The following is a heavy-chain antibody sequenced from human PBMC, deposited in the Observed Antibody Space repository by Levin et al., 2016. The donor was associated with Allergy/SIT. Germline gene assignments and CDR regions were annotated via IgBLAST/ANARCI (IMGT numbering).Heavy chain of an antibody. CDR2: IFSNDEK. V-gene: IGHV2-26*01. J-gene: IGHJ4*02. Sequence: WIRQPPGKALEWLAHIFSNDEKSYSTSLKSRLTISKDTSKSQVVLTMTNMDPVDTATYYCARIFARTRIVTAIRDTSTRYYFDYWGQGTLVTVSS. CDR3: ARIFARTRIVTAIRDTSTRYYFDY. D-gene: IGHD2-21*02.